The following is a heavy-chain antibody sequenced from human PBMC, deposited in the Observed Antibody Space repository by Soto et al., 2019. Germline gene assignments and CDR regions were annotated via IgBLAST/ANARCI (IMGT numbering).Heavy chain of an antibody. V-gene: IGHV3-23*01. J-gene: IGHJ6*02. CDR2: ITGSGGST. D-gene: IGHD2-2*01. CDR1: GFTFSNYA. CDR3: AKVMRPYCSSTSCGMDV. Sequence: PGGSLRLSCAASGFTFSNYAMTWVRQAPGKGLEWVSAITGSGGSTYYADSVKGRFTLSRDNSKDTLYLQMNSLRAEDTAVYYCAKVMRPYCSSTSCGMDVWAQGTTVTVSS.